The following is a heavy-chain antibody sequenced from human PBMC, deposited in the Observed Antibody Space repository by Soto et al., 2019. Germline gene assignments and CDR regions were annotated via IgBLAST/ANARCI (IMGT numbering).Heavy chain of an antibody. CDR3: ARGKGGDFWSGHSFDY. D-gene: IGHD3-3*01. CDR1: GFTVSSNY. Sequence: PGGSLRLSCAASGFTVSSNYMSWVRQAPGKGLEWVSVIYSGGSTYYADSVKGRFTVSRDNSKNTLYLQMNSLRAEDTAVYYCARGKGGDFWSGHSFDYWGQGTLVTVSS. V-gene: IGHV3-53*01. J-gene: IGHJ4*02. CDR2: IYSGGST.